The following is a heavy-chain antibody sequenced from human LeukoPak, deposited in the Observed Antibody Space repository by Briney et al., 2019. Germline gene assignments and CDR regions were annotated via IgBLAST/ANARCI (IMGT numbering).Heavy chain of an antibody. CDR3: AKDAHSSGWYRFGRSYYLDY. Sequence: GGSLRLSCAASGFTLSSYGMHWVRQAPGKGLEWVAVMSYDGSNKYYADSVKGRFTISRDNSKNTLYLQMNSLRAEDTAVYYGAKDAHSSGWYRFGRSYYLDYWGKGTLVTASS. D-gene: IGHD6-19*01. V-gene: IGHV3-30*18. CDR2: MSYDGSNK. CDR1: GFTLSSYG. J-gene: IGHJ4*02.